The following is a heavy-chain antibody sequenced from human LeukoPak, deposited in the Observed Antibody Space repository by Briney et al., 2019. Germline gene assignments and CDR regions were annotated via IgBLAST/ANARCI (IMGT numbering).Heavy chain of an antibody. CDR3: ARVRGSSRQFFDY. Sequence: QAGGSLRLSCAASGFTFSNYEMNWVRQAPGKGLEWVSYTSSSGTTIYYADSVKGRFTISRDNAKNSLYLQMNSLRAEDTAVYYCARVRGSSRQFFDYWGQGTLVTVSS. CDR2: TSSSGTTI. V-gene: IGHV3-48*03. D-gene: IGHD1-26*01. CDR1: GFTFSNYE. J-gene: IGHJ4*02.